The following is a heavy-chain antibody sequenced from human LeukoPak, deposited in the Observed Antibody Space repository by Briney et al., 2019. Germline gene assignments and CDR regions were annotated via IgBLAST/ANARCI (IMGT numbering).Heavy chain of an antibody. CDR1: GFTFSTYD. V-gene: IGHV3-23*01. CDR3: AKERWTTTAFDI. D-gene: IGHD1-14*01. Sequence: GGSLRLSCAASGFTFSTYDMSWVRQAPGKGLEWVSAISGSGGRTRYADSVKGRFTISRDNSQNTLYLHMNSQRAEDTAVYYCAKERWTTTAFDIWGRGTMVTVSS. J-gene: IGHJ3*02. CDR2: ISGSGGRT.